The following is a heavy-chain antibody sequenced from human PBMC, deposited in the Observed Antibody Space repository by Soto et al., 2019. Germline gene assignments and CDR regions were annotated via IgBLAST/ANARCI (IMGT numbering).Heavy chain of an antibody. CDR2: IYYSGST. J-gene: IGHJ6*02. CDR3: ERDSGGDVWYYYYYGMDV. D-gene: IGHD2-21*02. V-gene: IGHV4-31*03. Sequence: QVQLQESGPGLVKPSQTLSLTCTVSGGSISSGGYYWSWIRQHPGKGLEWIGYIYYSGSTYYNPSLKSRVTISEDTSKNQFALKLSSVTAADTAVYYCERDSGGDVWYYYYYGMDVWGQGTTVTVSS. CDR1: GGSISSGGYY.